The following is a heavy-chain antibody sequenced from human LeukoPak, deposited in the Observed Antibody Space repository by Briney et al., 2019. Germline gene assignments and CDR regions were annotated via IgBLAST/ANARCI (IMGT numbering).Heavy chain of an antibody. V-gene: IGHV4-4*07. CDR2: IYSSEST. J-gene: IGHJ4*02. CDR3: ARDPNKYYYDSSGYYPNFDY. D-gene: IGHD3-22*01. Sequence: PSETLSLTCTVSGGSISGYYWSWIRQPAGKGLEWIGRIYSSESTNYNPSLKSRVTMSEDTSKNELSLELSSVTAADTAVYYCARDPNKYYYDSSGYYPNFDYWGQGTLVTVSS. CDR1: GGSISGYY.